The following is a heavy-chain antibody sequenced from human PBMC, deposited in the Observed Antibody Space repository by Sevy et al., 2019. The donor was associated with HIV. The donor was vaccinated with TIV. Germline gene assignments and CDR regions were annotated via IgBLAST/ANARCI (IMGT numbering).Heavy chain of an antibody. CDR2: VYYNGHI. V-gene: IGHV4-59*08. CDR3: AGENAWGRGYS. J-gene: IGHJ4*02. CDR1: GGSITSLY. D-gene: IGHD1-26*01. Sequence: SDTLSLTCTVSGGSITSLYWNWIRQPPGKGLEWIANVYYNGHINYNPSLKSRVTLSLDTSKNQFSLRLSSVTAADTAMYYCAGENAWGRGYSWGQGTLVTVSS.